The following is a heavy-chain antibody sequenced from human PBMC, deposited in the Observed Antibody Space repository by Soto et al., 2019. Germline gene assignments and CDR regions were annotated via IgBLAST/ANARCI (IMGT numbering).Heavy chain of an antibody. V-gene: IGHV1-2*04. CDR1: GYTFAGYY. CDR3: ARAKQQLVTWFDP. CDR2: INPNSGGT. J-gene: IGHJ5*02. Sequence: ASVKVSCKASGYTFAGYYMHWVRQSPGQGLEWMGWINPNSGGTNYVQKFQGWVTMTRDTAISTAYMELSRLRSDDTAVYYCARAKQQLVTWFDPWGQGTLVTVYS. D-gene: IGHD6-13*01.